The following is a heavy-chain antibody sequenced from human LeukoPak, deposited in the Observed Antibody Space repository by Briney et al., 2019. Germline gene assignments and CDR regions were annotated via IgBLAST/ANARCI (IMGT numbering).Heavy chain of an antibody. D-gene: IGHD5-24*01. CDR1: GYTFTGYY. CDR3: AIVKEMATIYSFDY. Sequence: ASVKVSCKASGYTFTGYYMHWVRQAPGQGLEWMGWINPNSGGTNYAQKFQGRVTMTRDTSISTAYMELSRLRSDDTAVYYCAIVKEMATIYSFDYWGQGTLVTVSS. CDR2: INPNSGGT. V-gene: IGHV1-2*02. J-gene: IGHJ4*02.